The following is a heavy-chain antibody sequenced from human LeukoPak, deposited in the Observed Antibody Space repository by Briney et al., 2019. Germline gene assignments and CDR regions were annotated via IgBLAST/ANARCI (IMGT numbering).Heavy chain of an antibody. CDR3: ARDNSVGDVAWWFDP. CDR2: INPSGGST. D-gene: IGHD1-26*01. V-gene: IGHV1-46*01. CDR1: GYTFTSYY. Sequence: ASVKVSCKASGYTFTSYYMHWVRQAPGQGLEWMGIINPSGGSTSYAQKFQGRVTMTRDMSTSTDYMELSSLRSEDTAVYYCARDNSVGDVAWWFDPWGQGTLVTVSS. J-gene: IGHJ5*02.